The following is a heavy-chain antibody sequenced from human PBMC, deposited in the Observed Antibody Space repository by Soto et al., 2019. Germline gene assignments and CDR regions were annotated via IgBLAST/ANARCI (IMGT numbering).Heavy chain of an antibody. Sequence: ASVKVSCKASGGTFSSYAISWVRQAPGQGLEWMGGIIPIFGTANYAQKFQGRVTITADESTSTAYMELSSLRSEDTAVYYCARRSIIAARGGYYYGMDVWGQGTTVTVS. CDR3: ARRSIIAARGGYYYGMDV. CDR1: GGTFSSYA. CDR2: IIPIFGTA. V-gene: IGHV1-69*13. D-gene: IGHD6-6*01. J-gene: IGHJ6*02.